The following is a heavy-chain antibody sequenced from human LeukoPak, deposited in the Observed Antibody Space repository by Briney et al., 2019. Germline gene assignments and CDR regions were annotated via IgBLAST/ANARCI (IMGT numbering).Heavy chain of an antibody. CDR1: GGSISGGSYY. V-gene: IGHV4-61*02. J-gene: IGHJ4*02. CDR3: ARGGLVGATGAGLHDY. Sequence: SETLSLTCTVSGGSISGGSYYWSWIRQPAGKGLEWIGRIYTSGSTNYNPSLKSRVAISVDRSKNQFSLKLSSVTAADTAVYYCARGGLVGATGAGLHDYWGQGTLVTVSS. CDR2: IYTSGST. D-gene: IGHD1-26*01.